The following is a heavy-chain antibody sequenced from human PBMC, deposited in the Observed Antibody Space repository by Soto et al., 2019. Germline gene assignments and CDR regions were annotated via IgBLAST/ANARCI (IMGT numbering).Heavy chain of an antibody. Sequence: PXETLSLTCAVDGWSFSGYYWSWIRQPPGKGLEWIGEINHSGSTNYSPSLKSRVTISVDTSKNQFSLKLSSATAADTAVYYCARSYNDILKKWGQGTLVTVSS. CDR1: GWSFSGYY. CDR3: ARSYNDILKK. CDR2: INHSGST. D-gene: IGHD3-9*01. V-gene: IGHV4-34*01. J-gene: IGHJ4*02.